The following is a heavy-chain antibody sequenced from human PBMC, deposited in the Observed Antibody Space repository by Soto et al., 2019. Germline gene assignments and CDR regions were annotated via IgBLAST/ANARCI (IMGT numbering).Heavy chain of an antibody. CDR3: ARDGVGAAAPFEYYYYHGLDV. CDR2: IFYTGST. Sequence: QLQLQESGPGLVRPSETLSLTCSVSGGSININNYYWGWIRHPPGRGLEWIGSIFYTGSTYYNPSLAGRVTISVDTSKNQFSLNLASVTAADTAVYYCARDGVGAAAPFEYYYYHGLDVWGQGTTVTVSS. CDR1: GGSININNYY. J-gene: IGHJ6*02. D-gene: IGHD6-13*01. V-gene: IGHV4-39*02.